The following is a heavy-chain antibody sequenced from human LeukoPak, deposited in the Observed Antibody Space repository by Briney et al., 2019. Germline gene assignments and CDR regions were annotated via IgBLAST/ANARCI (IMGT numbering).Heavy chain of an antibody. CDR2: ISGRGASK. CDR1: GFTINNYA. J-gene: IGHJ4*02. D-gene: IGHD3-22*01. Sequence: QSGGSLRLSCAASGFTINNYAMSWVRQAPGKGLEWVSGISGRGASKYYADSVKGRFTISRDNSKNTLYLQMNSLRADDTAVYYCARDPGPYYESGGAYAYWGQGTLVTVSS. CDR3: ARDPGPYYESGGAYAY. V-gene: IGHV3-23*01.